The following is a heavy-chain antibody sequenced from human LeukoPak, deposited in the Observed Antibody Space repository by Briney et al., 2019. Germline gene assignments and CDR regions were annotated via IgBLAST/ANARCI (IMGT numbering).Heavy chain of an antibody. CDR2: ISYDGSNK. CDR3: ARRPGEASYFDY. J-gene: IGHJ4*02. V-gene: IGHV3-30*04. CDR1: GFTFGSYA. Sequence: PGGSLRLSCAASGFTFGSYAMHWVRQAPGKGLEWVAVISYDGSNKYYADSVKGRFTISRDNSKNTLYLQMNSLRAEDTAVYYCARRPGEASYFDYWGQGTLVTVSS.